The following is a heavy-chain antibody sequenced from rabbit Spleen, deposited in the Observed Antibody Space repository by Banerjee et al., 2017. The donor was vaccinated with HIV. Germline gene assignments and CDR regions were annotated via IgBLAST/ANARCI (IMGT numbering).Heavy chain of an antibody. CDR3: ARAGVGGYANNL. CDR2: IDGGSRDFT. CDR1: GIDFSNYG. D-gene: IGHD6-1*01. J-gene: IGHJ4*01. V-gene: IGHV1S45*01. Sequence: QEQLKESGGGLVQPGGSLKLACKASGIDFSNYGVHWVRQAPGKGLEWIACIDGGSRDFTYYASWAKGRFTISKSSSTTVTLQMTSLTVADTATYFCARAGVGGYANNLWGQGTLVTVS.